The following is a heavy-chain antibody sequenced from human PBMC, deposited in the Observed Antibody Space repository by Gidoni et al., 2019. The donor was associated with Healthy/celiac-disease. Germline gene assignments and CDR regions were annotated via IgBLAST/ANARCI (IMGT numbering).Heavy chain of an antibody. CDR3: ARGGDSSPFDY. J-gene: IGHJ4*02. CDR2: INHSGST. CDR1: GGSFSGYY. Sequence: QVQLQQWGAGLLKPSETLSLTCAVYGGSFSGYYWSWIRQPPGKGLEWIGEINHSGSTNYNPSLKSRVTISVDTSKNQFFLKLSSVTAADTAVYYCARGGDSSPFDYWGQGTLVTVSS. V-gene: IGHV4-34*01. D-gene: IGHD6-13*01.